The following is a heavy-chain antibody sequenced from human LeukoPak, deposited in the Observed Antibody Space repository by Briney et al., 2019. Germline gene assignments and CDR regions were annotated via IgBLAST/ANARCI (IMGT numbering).Heavy chain of an antibody. V-gene: IGHV4-61*05. J-gene: IGHJ6*03. D-gene: IGHD6-19*01. CDR3: ARTQEAGYSSGWYDSYYYYYMDV. Sequence: SETLSLTCTVSGGSISSSSYYWGWIRQPPGKGLEWIGYIHYTGSTNYNPSLKSRVTISVDTSKNQFSLKLSSVTAADTAVYYCARTQEAGYSSGWYDSYYYYYMDVWGKGTMVTISS. CDR1: GGSISSSSYY. CDR2: IHYTGST.